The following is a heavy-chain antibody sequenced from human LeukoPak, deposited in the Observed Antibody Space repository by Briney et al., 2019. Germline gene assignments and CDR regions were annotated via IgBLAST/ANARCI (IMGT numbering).Heavy chain of an antibody. CDR2: IYYSGST. CDR3: ARESGSYYGPGYFDY. CDR1: GGSISSSSYY. V-gene: IGHV4-39*07. Sequence: SQTLSLTCTVSGGSISSSSYYWGWIRQPPGKGLEWIGSIYYSGSTYYNPSLKSRVTISVDTSKNQFSLKLSSVTAADTAVYYCARESGSYYGPGYFDYWGQGTLVTVSS. J-gene: IGHJ4*02. D-gene: IGHD1-26*01.